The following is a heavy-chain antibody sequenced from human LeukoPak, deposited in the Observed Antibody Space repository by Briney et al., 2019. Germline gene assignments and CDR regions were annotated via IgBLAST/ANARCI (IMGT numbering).Heavy chain of an antibody. CDR2: INPYSGDT. Sequence: ASMKVSCKASGYTFTGYHIHWVRQAPGQGLGWMGRINPYSGDTNFAQKFQGRVTMTRDTSITTAYMDLSSLTPDDTAVYFCARDQGSLTRSWYTGYWGQGTQVTVSS. D-gene: IGHD6-13*01. CDR3: ARDQGSLTRSWYTGY. V-gene: IGHV1-2*06. CDR1: GYTFTGYH. J-gene: IGHJ4*02.